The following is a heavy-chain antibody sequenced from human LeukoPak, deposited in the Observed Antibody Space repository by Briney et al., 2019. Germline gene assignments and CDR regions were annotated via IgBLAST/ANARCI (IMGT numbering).Heavy chain of an antibody. Sequence: GGSLRLSCAASGFTFSSYEMNWVRQAPGKGLEWGSYISSSGSTIYYADSVKGRFTISRDNAKNSLYLQMNSLRAEDTAVYYCARERDCSSTSCYYYYGMDVWGQGTTVTVSS. CDR2: ISSSGSTI. V-gene: IGHV3-48*03. J-gene: IGHJ6*02. D-gene: IGHD2-2*01. CDR1: GFTFSSYE. CDR3: ARERDCSSTSCYYYYGMDV.